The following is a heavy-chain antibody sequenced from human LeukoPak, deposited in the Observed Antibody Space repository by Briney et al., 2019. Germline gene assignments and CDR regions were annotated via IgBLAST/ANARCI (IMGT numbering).Heavy chain of an antibody. V-gene: IGHV3-30*18. Sequence: GGSLRLSCAASRFSFRSYDMHWVRQAPGKGLEWLAVSSYDESNTYYTDPVKGRFTISRDNSKNTLYLQMNSLRPEDTAVYYCAKDGQLGGSSWFTLYFDYWGQGTLVTVSS. J-gene: IGHJ4*02. CDR1: RFSFRSYD. CDR2: SSYDESNT. D-gene: IGHD6-13*01. CDR3: AKDGQLGGSSWFTLYFDY.